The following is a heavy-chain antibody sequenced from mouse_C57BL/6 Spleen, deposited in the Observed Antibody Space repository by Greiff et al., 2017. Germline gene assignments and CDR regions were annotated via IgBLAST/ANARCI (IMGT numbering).Heavy chain of an antibody. CDR1: GYTFTSYW. CDR2: IDPSDSET. D-gene: IGHD2-1*01. V-gene: IGHV1-52*01. CDR3: ARDGNPGVAY. Sequence: QVQLKQPGAELVRPGSSVKLSCKASGYTFTSYWMHWVKQRPIQGLEWIGNIDPSDSETHYNQKFKDKATLTVDKSSSTAYMQLSSLTSEDSAVYYCARDGNPGVAYWGQGTLVTVSA. J-gene: IGHJ3*01.